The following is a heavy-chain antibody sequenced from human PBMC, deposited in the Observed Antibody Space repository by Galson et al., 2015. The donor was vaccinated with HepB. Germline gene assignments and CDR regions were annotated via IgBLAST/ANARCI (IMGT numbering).Heavy chain of an antibody. J-gene: IGHJ4*02. CDR1: GFTFSSYA. CDR3: ARAYNSGWQIDD. Sequence: SLRLSCAASGFTFSSYAMHWARQAPGKGLEWVAVISYDGSNEYYADSVRGRFSISRDNSENTLHLQMNSLRAEDTALYYCARAYNSGWQIDDWGQGTLVTVSS. CDR2: ISYDGSNE. D-gene: IGHD6-19*01. V-gene: IGHV3-30*03.